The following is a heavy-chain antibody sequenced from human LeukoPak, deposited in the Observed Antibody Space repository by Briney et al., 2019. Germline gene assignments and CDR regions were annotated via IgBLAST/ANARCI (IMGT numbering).Heavy chain of an antibody. V-gene: IGHV3-23*01. CDR3: AKVQYDYVWGSYRYGAFDY. D-gene: IGHD3-16*02. Sequence: PGGSLRLSCAASGFTFSSYAMSWVRQAPGKGLEWVSAISGSGGSTNYADSVKGRFTISRDNSKNTLYLQMNSLRAEDTAVYYCAKVQYDYVWGSYRYGAFDYWGQGTLATVSS. CDR2: ISGSGGST. J-gene: IGHJ4*02. CDR1: GFTFSSYA.